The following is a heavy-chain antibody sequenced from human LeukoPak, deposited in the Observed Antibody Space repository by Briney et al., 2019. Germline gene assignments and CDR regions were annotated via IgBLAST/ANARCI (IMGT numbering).Heavy chain of an antibody. Sequence: PGGSLRLSCAASGFTFSNYAMSWVRQAPGKGLEWVANIKQDGSEKYYVDSVKGRFTISRDNAKNSLYLQMNSLRAEDTAVYYCSAAAISPFDYGGQETLVTVSS. V-gene: IGHV3-7*01. CDR3: SAAAISPFDY. CDR1: GFTFSNYA. D-gene: IGHD2-2*02. J-gene: IGHJ4*02. CDR2: IKQDGSEK.